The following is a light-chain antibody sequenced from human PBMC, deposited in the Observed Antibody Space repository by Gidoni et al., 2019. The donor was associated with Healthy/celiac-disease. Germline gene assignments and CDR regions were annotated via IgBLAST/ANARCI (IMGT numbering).Light chain of an antibody. J-gene: IGLJ3*02. CDR3: QSYDSSLSGSGV. CDR1: SSNIGAGYH. CDR2: GNS. V-gene: IGLV1-40*01. Sequence: QSVLTQPPSVSGAPGQRVTISCTGCSSNIGAGYHVHWYQQLPGTAPKLLIYGNSNRPSGVPDRFSGSKSGTSASLAITGLQAEDEADYYCQSYDSSLSGSGVFGGGTKLTVL.